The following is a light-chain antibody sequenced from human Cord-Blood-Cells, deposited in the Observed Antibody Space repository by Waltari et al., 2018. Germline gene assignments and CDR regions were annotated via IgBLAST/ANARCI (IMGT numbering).Light chain of an antibody. CDR3: QSADSSGTYRV. CDR1: ALPKQY. Sequence: SYELTQPPSVSVSPGQTARITCSGDALPKQYAYWYQQKPGQAPVLVIYKDSERPSGIPGRFSGSSSWTTVTLTISGVQAEDEADYYCQSADSSGTYRVFGGGTKLTVL. V-gene: IGLV3-25*02. J-gene: IGLJ3*02. CDR2: KDS.